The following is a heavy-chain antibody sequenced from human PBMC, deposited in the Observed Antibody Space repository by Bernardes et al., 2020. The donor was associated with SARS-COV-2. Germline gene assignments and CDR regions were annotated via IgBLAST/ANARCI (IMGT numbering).Heavy chain of an antibody. Sequence: SETLSLTCAVSGGSISSGGYSWSWIRQPPGKGLEWIGYIYHSGSTYYNPSLKSRVTISVDRSKNQFSLKLSSVTAADTAVYYCAREGSRTNYWGQGTLVTVSS. CDR2: IYHSGST. V-gene: IGHV4-30-2*01. CDR1: GGSISSGGYS. CDR3: AREGSRTNY. D-gene: IGHD4-17*01. J-gene: IGHJ4*02.